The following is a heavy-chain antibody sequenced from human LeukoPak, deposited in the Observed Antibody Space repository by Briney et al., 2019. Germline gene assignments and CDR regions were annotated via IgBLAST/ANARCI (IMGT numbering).Heavy chain of an antibody. CDR3: AKDKIVGAIFRFDH. V-gene: IGHV3-23*01. CDR1: GFTFSSYA. Sequence: GGSLRLSCAASGFTFSSYAMSWVRQAPGKGLEWVSGISGSGGSTDYADSVKGRFTISRGNSKNTLYLQMNSLRAEDTAVYYCAKDKIVGAIFRFDHWGQGTLVTVSS. CDR2: ISGSGGST. J-gene: IGHJ4*02. D-gene: IGHD1-26*01.